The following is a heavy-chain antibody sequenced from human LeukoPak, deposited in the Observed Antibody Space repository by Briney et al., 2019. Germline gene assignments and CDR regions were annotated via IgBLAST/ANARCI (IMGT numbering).Heavy chain of an antibody. CDR3: ARTLKSYDILTGYYNSDYFDY. V-gene: IGHV1-46*01. J-gene: IGHJ4*02. Sequence: PVASVKVSCKASGYTFTNYYIHWVRQAPGQGLEWMGMIIPSGGSTNYAEKFQGRVTMTRDMSTSTVYMELTSLTSDDTAVYYCARTLKSYDILTGYYNSDYFDYWGQGTLVTVSS. CDR1: GYTFTNYY. D-gene: IGHD3-9*01. CDR2: IIPSGGST.